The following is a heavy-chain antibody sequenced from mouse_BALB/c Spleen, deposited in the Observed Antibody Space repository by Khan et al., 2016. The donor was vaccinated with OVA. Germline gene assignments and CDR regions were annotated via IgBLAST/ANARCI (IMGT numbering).Heavy chain of an antibody. V-gene: IGHV3-2*02. Sequence: EVKLLESGPGLVKPSQSLSLTCTVTGYSITSGYGWNWIRQFPGNKLEWMGYISYSGSPNYNPSLKSRISITRDTSKNQFFLQLNSVTTEDTATYYCAGTARIKYWGQGTTLTVSS. CDR3: AGTARIKY. D-gene: IGHD1-2*01. J-gene: IGHJ2*01. CDR1: GYSITSGYG. CDR2: ISYSGSP.